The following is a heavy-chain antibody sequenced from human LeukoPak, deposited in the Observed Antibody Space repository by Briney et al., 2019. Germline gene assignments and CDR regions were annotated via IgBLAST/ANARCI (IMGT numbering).Heavy chain of an antibody. CDR1: GFTFSSYS. V-gene: IGHV3-21*01. Sequence: GGSLRLSCAAPGFTFSSYSMNWVRQAPGKGLEWVSSISSSSSYIYYADSVKGRFTISRDNAKNSLYLQMNSLRAEDTAVYYCARVGTMVRGVPTFDYWGQGTLVTVSS. CDR2: ISSSSSYI. D-gene: IGHD3-10*01. CDR3: ARVGTMVRGVPTFDY. J-gene: IGHJ4*02.